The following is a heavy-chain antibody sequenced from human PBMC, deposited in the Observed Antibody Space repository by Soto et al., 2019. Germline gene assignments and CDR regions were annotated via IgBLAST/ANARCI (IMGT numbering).Heavy chain of an antibody. J-gene: IGHJ4*02. Sequence: EVQLLESGGGLVQPGGSLRLSCAASGFTFSSYAMSWVRQAPGKGLEWVSAISGSGGSTYYADSVKGRFTISRDNSKNTLYLQMNSLRAEDTAVYYCANLGGDVLRYFDWLIDYWGQGTLVTVSS. CDR1: GFTFSSYA. D-gene: IGHD3-9*01. CDR3: ANLGGDVLRYFDWLIDY. V-gene: IGHV3-23*01. CDR2: ISGSGGST.